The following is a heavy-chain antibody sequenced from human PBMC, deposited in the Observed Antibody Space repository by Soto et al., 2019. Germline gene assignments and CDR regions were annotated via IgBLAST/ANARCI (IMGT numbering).Heavy chain of an antibody. V-gene: IGHV3-30*03. Sequence: GGSLRLSCAASGFTFSSYGMHWVRQAPGKGLEWVGVITYDGSNKFYADSVKGRFTISRENSKNTLYLQMNSLRAEDAAVYYCAGDQTPYYWGRGSLVTVSS. J-gene: IGHJ4*02. CDR1: GFTFSSYG. CDR2: ITYDGSNK. CDR3: AGDQTPYY.